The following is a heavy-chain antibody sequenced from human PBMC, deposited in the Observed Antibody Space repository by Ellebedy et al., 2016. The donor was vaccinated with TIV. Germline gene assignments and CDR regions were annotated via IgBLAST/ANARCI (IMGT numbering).Heavy chain of an antibody. Sequence: GESLKISCAGPGFTFSFYWMSWVRQAPGKGPEWVANINTDGSEKFYVDSVKGRFTISRDNAKNSLYLQMNSLRAEDTAVYYCASPPGVVALWGQGTLVTVSS. J-gene: IGHJ4*02. CDR3: ASPPGVVAL. CDR2: INTDGSEK. D-gene: IGHD3-10*01. CDR1: GFTFSFYW. V-gene: IGHV3-7*03.